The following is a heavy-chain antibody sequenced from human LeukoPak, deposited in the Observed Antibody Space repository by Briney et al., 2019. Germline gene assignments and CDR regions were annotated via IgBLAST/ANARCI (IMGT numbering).Heavy chain of an antibody. Sequence: PGGSVRLSCAASGFSFNTYAMSWVRQAPWERLQWVSGISDSGGNTYYADSVRGRFTISRDNSKNTLYLQMNSLRAEDTAVYYCARHRSSWLIDYWGQGTLVTVSS. CDR2: ISDSGGNT. J-gene: IGHJ4*02. CDR1: GFSFNTYA. D-gene: IGHD6-6*01. CDR3: ARHRSSWLIDY. V-gene: IGHV3-23*01.